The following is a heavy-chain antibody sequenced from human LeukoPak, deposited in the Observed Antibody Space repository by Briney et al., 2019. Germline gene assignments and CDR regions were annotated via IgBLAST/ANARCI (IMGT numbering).Heavy chain of an antibody. CDR3: ARDQNSGYDSDYYYYGMDV. Sequence: GGSLRLSCAASGFTFSSYGMQWVRQAPGKGLEWVAVISYDGSNKYYADSVKGRFTISRDNSKNTLYLQMNSLRAEDTAVYYCARDQNSGYDSDYYYYGMDVWGQGTTVTVSS. CDR2: ISYDGSNK. CDR1: GFTFSSYG. J-gene: IGHJ6*02. V-gene: IGHV3-30*03. D-gene: IGHD5-12*01.